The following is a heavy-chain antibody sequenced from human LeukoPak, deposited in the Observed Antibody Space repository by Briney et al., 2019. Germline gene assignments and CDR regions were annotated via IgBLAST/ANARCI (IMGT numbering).Heavy chain of an antibody. CDR3: VKDQGRGTYSFDY. CDR1: GFTVSSNY. D-gene: IGHD1-26*01. CDR2: IYSGGST. V-gene: IGHV3-53*05. Sequence: PGGSLRLSCAASGFTVSSNYMSWVRQAPGKGLEWVSLIYSGGSTYYADSVKGRFTISRDNSKNTLYLEMNSLTAEDTAVYYCVKDQGRGTYSFDYWGQGTLVTVSS. J-gene: IGHJ4*02.